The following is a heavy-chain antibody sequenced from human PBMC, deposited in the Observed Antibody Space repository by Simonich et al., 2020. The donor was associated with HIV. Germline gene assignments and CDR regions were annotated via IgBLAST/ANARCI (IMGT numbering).Heavy chain of an antibody. CDR1: AGSFSGHY. Sequence: QALLKQWGTGLLKPSEPLSLTCAVYAGSFSGHYWSWIRQFPGKGLEWIAEINHSGSTIYSPSLKSRVTISVDTSKNQFSLKLSSVTAADTAVFYCARRSGYDLDYWGQGTLVTVSS. CDR3: ARRSGYDLDY. J-gene: IGHJ4*02. CDR2: INHSGST. V-gene: IGHV4-34*01. D-gene: IGHD5-12*01.